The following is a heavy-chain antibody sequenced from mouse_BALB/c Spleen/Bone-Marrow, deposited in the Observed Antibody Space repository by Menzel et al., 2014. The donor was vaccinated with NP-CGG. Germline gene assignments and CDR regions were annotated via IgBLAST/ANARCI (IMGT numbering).Heavy chain of an antibody. CDR1: GFSLTGYG. J-gene: IGHJ4*01. CDR3: ARGSYYEGAMDY. V-gene: IGHV2-9*02. CDR2: IWAGGST. Sequence: VKLMESGPGLVAPSQSLSITCTVSGFSLTGYGVHWVRQPPGKVLEWLGVIWAGGSTNYNSALMSSLSISKDNSKSQVFLKMNSLQTDDTAMYYCARGSYYEGAMDYWGQGTSVTVSS. D-gene: IGHD1-1*01.